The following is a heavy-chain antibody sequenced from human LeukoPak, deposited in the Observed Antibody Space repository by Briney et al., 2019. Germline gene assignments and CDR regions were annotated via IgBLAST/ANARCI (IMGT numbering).Heavy chain of an antibody. CDR2: LSSDFTTM. CDR1: GFTLSGYS. Sequence: GGSLRLSCAASGFTLSGYSMDWVRQAPRKGLEWVSHLSSDFTTMYYANSVKGRFTISRDNAKNSLYLQMNSLRAEDSAVYYCARVLLERPGIDSFDLWGQGTMVTVSS. D-gene: IGHD1-1*01. J-gene: IGHJ3*01. V-gene: IGHV3-48*01. CDR3: ARVLLERPGIDSFDL.